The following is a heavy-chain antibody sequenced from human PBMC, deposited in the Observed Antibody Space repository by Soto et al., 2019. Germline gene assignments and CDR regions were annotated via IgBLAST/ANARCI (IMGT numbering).Heavy chain of an antibody. Sequence: SETLSLTCTVSGGSISSSSYCWGWIRQPPGKGLEWIGYIYYSGSTKYNPSLKSRVTISVDTSKNQFSLKVTSATAADTAVYYCARHSNRNYGLYYFDYWGLGALVTVSS. D-gene: IGHD4-17*01. V-gene: IGHV4-61*05. CDR3: ARHSNRNYGLYYFDY. CDR1: GGSISSSSYC. CDR2: IYYSGST. J-gene: IGHJ4*02.